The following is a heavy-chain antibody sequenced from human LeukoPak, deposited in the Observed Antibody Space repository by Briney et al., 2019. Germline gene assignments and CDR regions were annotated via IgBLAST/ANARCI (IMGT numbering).Heavy chain of an antibody. V-gene: IGHV3-74*01. CDR3: ASGYANYNNWFDP. D-gene: IGHD5-24*01. Sequence: GGSLRLSCAASGFTFSSYWMHWVRQAPGKGLVWVSRISSDGSSTSYADSVKGRFTISRDNAKNTLYLQMNSLRAEDTAVYYCASGYANYNNWFDPWGQGTLVTVSS. CDR1: GFTFSSYW. CDR2: ISSDGSST. J-gene: IGHJ5*02.